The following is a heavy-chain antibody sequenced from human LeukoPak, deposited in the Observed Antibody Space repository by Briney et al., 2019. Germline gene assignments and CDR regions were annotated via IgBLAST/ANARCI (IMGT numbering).Heavy chain of an antibody. CDR2: INHSGDT. CDR3: ASLAAVGNLYYYDMDV. D-gene: IGHD6-13*01. J-gene: IGHJ6*02. Sequence: PSETLSLTCAVYGGSFSGSYWSWIRQPPGKGLEWIGEINHSGDTNYNPSLKSRVTISVDTSKNQFSLRLSSVTAADTAVYYCASLAAVGNLYYYDMDVWGQGTTVTVSS. V-gene: IGHV4-34*01. CDR1: GGSFSGSY.